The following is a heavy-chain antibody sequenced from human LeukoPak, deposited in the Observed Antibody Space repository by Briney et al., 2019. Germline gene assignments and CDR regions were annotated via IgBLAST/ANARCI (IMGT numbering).Heavy chain of an antibody. V-gene: IGHV4-61*02. Sequence: SETLSLTCTVSAGSINSGDYYWSWIRQPAGKGLEWIGRICSPGTNYNYNPSLKSPVTISIDTSKNQFSLKLTSVTAADTAVYYCARGIGTSYDSSRDAFDIWGQGTMVTVSS. CDR3: ARGIGTSYDSSRDAFDI. CDR2: ICSPGTN. CDR1: AGSINSGDYY. J-gene: IGHJ3*02. D-gene: IGHD3-22*01.